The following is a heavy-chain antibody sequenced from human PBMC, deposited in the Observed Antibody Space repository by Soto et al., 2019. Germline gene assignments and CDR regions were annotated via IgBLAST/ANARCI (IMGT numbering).Heavy chain of an antibody. Sequence: EVQLVESGGVVVQPGGSLRLSCAASGFTFDDYTMHWVRQAPGKGLEWVSLISWDGGSTYYADSVKGRFTISRDNSKNSLYLQMNSLRTEDTALYYCAKDIGYSYGYRDYYDGMDVWGQGTTVTVSS. D-gene: IGHD5-18*01. J-gene: IGHJ6*02. CDR2: ISWDGGST. CDR3: AKDIGYSYGYRDYYDGMDV. CDR1: GFTFDDYT. V-gene: IGHV3-43*01.